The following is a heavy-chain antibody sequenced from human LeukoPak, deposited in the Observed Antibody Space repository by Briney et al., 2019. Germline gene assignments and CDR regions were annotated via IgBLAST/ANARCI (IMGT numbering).Heavy chain of an antibody. J-gene: IGHJ3*02. V-gene: IGHV4-59*01. CDR3: ARDRDYYGSGSLPGAFDI. D-gene: IGHD3-10*01. CDR2: IYYSGST. CDR1: GGSIRGYF. Sequence: SETLSLTCTVSGGSIRGYFWSWIRQPPGKGLEWIGYIYYSGSTNYNPSLKSRVTISVDTSKNQFSLTLSSVTAADTAVYYCARDRDYYGSGSLPGAFDIWGGGTMVSVSS.